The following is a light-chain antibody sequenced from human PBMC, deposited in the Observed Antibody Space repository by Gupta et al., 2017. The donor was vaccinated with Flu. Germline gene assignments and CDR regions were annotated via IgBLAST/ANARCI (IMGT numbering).Light chain of an antibody. CDR2: QDN. V-gene: IGLV3-1*01. Sequence: SFELTQPPSVSVSPGKTASITCSADKLEDKYVSWYQQKPAQSPQLVIYQDNKRPSGIRERFSGSNSGTTATLTMGGAQAMDEDDYYCQAWGTSAYVFGSGTEVTVL. CDR3: QAWGTSAYV. J-gene: IGLJ1*01. CDR1: KLEDKY.